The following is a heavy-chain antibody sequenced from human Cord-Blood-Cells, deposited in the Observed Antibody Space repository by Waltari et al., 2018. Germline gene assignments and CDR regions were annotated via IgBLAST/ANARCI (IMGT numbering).Heavy chain of an antibody. J-gene: IGHJ3*02. CDR1: GGSISSYY. Sequence: QVQLQESGPGLVKPSETLSLTCTVSGGSISSYYWSWIRQPAGKGLEWIGRIYTSGSTNYTPSLKRRVTMSVDTSKNQFSLKLSSLTAADTAVYYCARDLGDFWSGYDAFDIWGQGTMVTVSS. CDR3: ARDLGDFWSGYDAFDI. CDR2: IYTSGST. V-gene: IGHV4-4*07. D-gene: IGHD3-3*01.